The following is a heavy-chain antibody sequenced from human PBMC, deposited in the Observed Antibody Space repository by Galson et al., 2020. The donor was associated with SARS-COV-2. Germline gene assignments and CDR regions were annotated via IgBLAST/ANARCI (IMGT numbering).Heavy chain of an antibody. CDR2: ISSCSSTI. CDR3: ARESPYYYGTNFEY. J-gene: IGHJ4*02. Sequence: GGSLRLSCAGSGFTFSTYSMNWVRQAPGKGLEWISYISSCSSTIYFADSVKGRFTISRDNAKNSLYLQMNSLRAEDTAVYYCARESPYYYGTNFEYWGQGTLVTVSS. CDR1: GFTFSTYS. V-gene: IGHV3-48*04. D-gene: IGHD3-10*01.